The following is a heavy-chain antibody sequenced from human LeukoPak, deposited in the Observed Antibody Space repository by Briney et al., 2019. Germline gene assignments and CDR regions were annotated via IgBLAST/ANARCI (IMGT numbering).Heavy chain of an antibody. Sequence: GGSLRLSCAASGFTFSIYAMSWVRQAPGKGLEWVSGISGSSSHTMDADSVRGRFTISRDNTRNTFYLHMNSLRAEDTALYYCAKEHDYSNAAPEWGFDSWGQGTLVTVSS. V-gene: IGHV3-23*01. J-gene: IGHJ4*02. D-gene: IGHD3-3*01. CDR2: ISGSSSHT. CDR1: GFTFSIYA. CDR3: AKEHDYSNAAPEWGFDS.